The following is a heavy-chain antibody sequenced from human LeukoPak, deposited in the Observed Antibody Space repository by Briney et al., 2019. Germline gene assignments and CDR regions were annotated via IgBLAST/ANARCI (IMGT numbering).Heavy chain of an antibody. V-gene: IGHV4-59*01. J-gene: IGHJ6*03. CDR1: GGSISSYY. Sequence: SETLSLTCTVSGGSISSYYWSWIRQPPGKGLEWIGYIYYSGSTNYNPSLKSRVTISVDTSKNQFSLKLSSVTAADTAVYYCARVDYYYYYMDVWGKGTTVTVPS. CDR3: ARVDYYYYYMDV. CDR2: IYYSGST.